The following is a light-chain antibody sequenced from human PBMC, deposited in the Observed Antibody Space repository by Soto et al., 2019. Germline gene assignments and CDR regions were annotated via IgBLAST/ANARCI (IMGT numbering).Light chain of an antibody. CDR1: QSVGSN. V-gene: IGKV3-15*01. CDR3: QQYDKWPYT. J-gene: IGKJ2*01. Sequence: EIVLTQSPATLSVSPGERATLSCRTSQSVGSNLAWYQQKPGQVPRLLIYGAFIRAPGFPVTFRGTGSGSEFTLTITSLQSEDGALYYCQQYDKWPYTFGQGTKVDIK. CDR2: GAF.